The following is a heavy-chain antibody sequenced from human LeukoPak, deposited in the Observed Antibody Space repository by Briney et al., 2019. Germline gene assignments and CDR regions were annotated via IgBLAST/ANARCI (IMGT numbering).Heavy chain of an antibody. Sequence: GGSLRLSCAASGFTFSDYAMIWVRQAPGKGLEWVSSISSSGRYIYYADSVKGRFTISRDSAQNSLYLQMNSLRAEDTAVYYCARGPKETHFDYWGQGTLVTASS. V-gene: IGHV3-21*01. D-gene: IGHD4-23*01. CDR3: ARGPKETHFDY. J-gene: IGHJ4*02. CDR1: GFTFSDYA. CDR2: ISSSGRYI.